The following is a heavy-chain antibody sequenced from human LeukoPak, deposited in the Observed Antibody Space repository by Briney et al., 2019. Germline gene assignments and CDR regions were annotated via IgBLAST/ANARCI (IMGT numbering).Heavy chain of an antibody. D-gene: IGHD5-24*01. CDR2: ISGGGGST. V-gene: IGHV3-23*01. J-gene: IGHJ6*02. CDR1: GFTFSSYA. CDR3: AKGATAASFDYYYGMDV. Sequence: GGSLRLSCAASGFTFSSYAMHWVRQAPGKGLEWVSTISGGGGSTYYADSVKGRFTISRDNSKNTLYLQMNSLRAEDTAVYYCAKGATAASFDYYYGMDVWGQGTTVTVSS.